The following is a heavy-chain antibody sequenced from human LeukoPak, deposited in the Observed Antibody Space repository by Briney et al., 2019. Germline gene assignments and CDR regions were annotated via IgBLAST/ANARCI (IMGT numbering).Heavy chain of an antibody. V-gene: IGHV4-59*01. CDR2: IYYSGST. Sequence: SETLSLTCTVSGGSISSYYWSWIRQPPGKGLEWIGYIYYSGSTNYNPSVKSRVTISVDTSKNQFSLKLSSVTAADTAVYYCARAPRGYSYDFDYWGQGTLVTVSS. CDR1: GGSISSYY. CDR3: ARAPRGYSYDFDY. D-gene: IGHD5-18*01. J-gene: IGHJ4*02.